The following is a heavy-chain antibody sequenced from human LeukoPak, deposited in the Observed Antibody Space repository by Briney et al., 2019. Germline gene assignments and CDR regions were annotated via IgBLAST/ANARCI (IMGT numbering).Heavy chain of an antibody. D-gene: IGHD3-3*01. CDR3: ARDPPLGYDFWSGYQGGDY. V-gene: IGHV3-66*01. J-gene: IGHJ4*02. Sequence: PGGSLRLSCAASGFTVNSNYMSWVRQAPGKGLEGVSVIYSGGSTYYADSVKGRFTISRDNSKNTLYLQMNSLRAEDTAVYYCARDPPLGYDFWSGYQGGDYWGQGTLVTVSS. CDR2: IYSGGST. CDR1: GFTVNSNY.